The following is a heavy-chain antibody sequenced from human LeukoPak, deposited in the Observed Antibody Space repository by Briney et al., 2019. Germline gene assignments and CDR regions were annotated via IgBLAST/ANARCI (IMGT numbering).Heavy chain of an antibody. CDR1: GFTFSSYG. CDR2: IYYSGST. Sequence: LRLSCAASGFTFSSYGMHWIRQPPGKGLEWIGSIYYSGSTYYNPSLKSRVTISVDTSKNQFSLKLSSVTAADTAVYYCARTLWKSSSSRWGQGALVTVSS. D-gene: IGHD6-6*01. V-gene: IGHV4-39*07. J-gene: IGHJ4*02. CDR3: ARTLWKSSSSR.